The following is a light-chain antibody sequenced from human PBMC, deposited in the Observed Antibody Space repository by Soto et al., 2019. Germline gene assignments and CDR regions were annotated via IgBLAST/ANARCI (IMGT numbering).Light chain of an antibody. CDR2: KAS. V-gene: IGKV1-5*01. Sequence: IQMTHSPSTLSASVGDRVNITCRASQSLTKWLAWYQQVPGNVPKXLIYKASTLETGVPSRFSGSGSGTELTITITSLQSDDCETDFCQQYSSYPVSFGQGTRLEIK. J-gene: IGKJ5*01. CDR1: QSLTKW. CDR3: QQYSSYPVS.